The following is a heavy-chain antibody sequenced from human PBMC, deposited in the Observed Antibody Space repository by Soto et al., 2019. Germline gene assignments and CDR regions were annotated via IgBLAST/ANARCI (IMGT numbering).Heavy chain of an antibody. CDR1: GFTFSSYS. D-gene: IGHD6-6*01. J-gene: IGHJ6*02. CDR2: ISSGSSYI. V-gene: IGHV3-21*01. CDR3: ARDPYSSSPYYYYGMDV. Sequence: EVQLVESGGGLVKPGGSLRLSCAASGFTFSSYSMNWVRQAPGKGLEWVSSISSGSSYIYYADSVKGRFTISRDNAKNSLYLQMNSLRAEDTAVYYCARDPYSSSPYYYYGMDVWGQGTTVTVSS.